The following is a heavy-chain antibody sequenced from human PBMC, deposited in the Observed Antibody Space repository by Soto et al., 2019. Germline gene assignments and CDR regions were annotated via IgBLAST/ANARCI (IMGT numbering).Heavy chain of an antibody. CDR1: GYNFDTYW. J-gene: IGHJ6*02. CDR2: IDPIDSKT. Sequence: GESLKISCKGSGYNFDTYWINWVRQTPGKGLEWMGRIDPIDSKTKYSPSLEGHITISVDKSISTTYLQWSSLKASDTAIYYCARRIAAAGGCYYYAFDVWGQGTAVTVSS. CDR3: ARRIAAAGGCYYYAFDV. V-gene: IGHV5-10-1*01. D-gene: IGHD6-13*01.